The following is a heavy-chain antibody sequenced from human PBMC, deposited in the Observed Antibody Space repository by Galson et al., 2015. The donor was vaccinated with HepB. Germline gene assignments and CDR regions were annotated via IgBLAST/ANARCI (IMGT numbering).Heavy chain of an antibody. V-gene: IGHV6-1*01. CDR2: TYYRSKWYS. J-gene: IGHJ4*02. Sequence: CAISGDSVSSNSAAWNWIRQSPSRGLEWLGRTYYRSKWYSDYAVSVKSRITINPDTSKNQFSLQLNSVTPEDTAVYYCARAFRDYGDYYFDYWGQGTLVTVSS. CDR1: GDSVSSNSAA. CDR3: ARAFRDYGDYYFDY. D-gene: IGHD4-17*01.